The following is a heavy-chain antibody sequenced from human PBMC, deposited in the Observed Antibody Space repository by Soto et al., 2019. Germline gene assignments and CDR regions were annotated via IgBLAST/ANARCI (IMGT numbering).Heavy chain of an antibody. J-gene: IGHJ4*02. D-gene: IGHD3-3*01. CDR2: IKQDGSEK. Sequence: GGSLRLSCAASGFTFSSYWMSWVRQAPGKGLEWVANIKQDGSEKYYVDSVKGRFTISRDNAKNSLYLQMNSLRADDTAVYYCGAGPIHPLFWFDYWGQGTLVTVSS. CDR3: GAGPIHPLFWFDY. V-gene: IGHV3-7*01. CDR1: GFTFSSYW.